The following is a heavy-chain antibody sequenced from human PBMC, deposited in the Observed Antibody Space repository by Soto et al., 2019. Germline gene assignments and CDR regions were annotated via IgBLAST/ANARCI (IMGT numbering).Heavy chain of an antibody. CDR2: INHSGST. Sequence: PSETLSLTCAVYGGSFSGYYWRWIRQPPGKGLEWIGEINHSGSTNYNPSLKSRVTISVDTSKNQFSLKLSSVTAADTAVYCCARGSLRWGYGGYLDYWGQGTLVTVSA. D-gene: IGHD3-22*01. V-gene: IGHV4-34*01. CDR3: ARGSLRWGYGGYLDY. J-gene: IGHJ4*02. CDR1: GGSFSGYY.